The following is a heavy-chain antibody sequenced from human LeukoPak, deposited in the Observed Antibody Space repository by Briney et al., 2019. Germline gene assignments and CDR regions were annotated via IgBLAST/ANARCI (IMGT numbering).Heavy chain of an antibody. CDR3: AKRPPSSDAEYFQH. D-gene: IGHD6-6*01. CDR2: ISDGGDRP. CDR1: GFTFSSYG. J-gene: IGHJ1*01. V-gene: IGHV3-23*01. Sequence: GGSLRLSCAASGFTFSSYGMSWVRQAPGKGLEWVSAISDGGDRPYYADSVKGRFTISRDNSKSTLYLQMNSLRAEDTAVYYCAKRPPSSDAEYFQHWGQGTLVTVSS.